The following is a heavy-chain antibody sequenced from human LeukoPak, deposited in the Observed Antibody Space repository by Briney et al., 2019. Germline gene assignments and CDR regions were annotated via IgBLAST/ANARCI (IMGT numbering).Heavy chain of an antibody. Sequence: PGGSLRLSCAASGFTFSSYAMSWVRQAPGKGLEWVSAISGSGGSTYYADSVKGRFTISRDNSKNTLYLQMNSLRAEDTAVYYCAKMRQGYYDSSGYYCDYWGQGTLVTVSS. D-gene: IGHD3-22*01. J-gene: IGHJ4*02. CDR1: GFTFSSYA. CDR2: ISGSGGST. CDR3: AKMRQGYYDSSGYYCDY. V-gene: IGHV3-23*01.